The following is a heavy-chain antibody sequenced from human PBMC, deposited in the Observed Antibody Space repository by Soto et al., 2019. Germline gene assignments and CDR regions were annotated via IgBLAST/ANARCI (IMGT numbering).Heavy chain of an antibody. CDR2: IYYSGST. CDR1: GGSISSGGYY. CDR3: ARAGCGGDCYHPYYFDY. D-gene: IGHD2-21*02. V-gene: IGHV4-31*03. Sequence: NPSETLSLTCTVSGGSISSGGYYWSWVRQHPGKGLEWIGYIYYSGSTYYNPSLKSRVTISVDTSKNQFSLKLSSVTAADTAVYYCARAGCGGDCYHPYYFDYWGQGTLVTVSS. J-gene: IGHJ4*02.